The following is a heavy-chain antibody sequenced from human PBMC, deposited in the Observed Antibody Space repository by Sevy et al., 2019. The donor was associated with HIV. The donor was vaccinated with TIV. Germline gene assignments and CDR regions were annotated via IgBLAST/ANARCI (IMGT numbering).Heavy chain of an antibody. V-gene: IGHV4-39*01. J-gene: IGHJ4*02. CDR3: ASLGKYYQGPFDF. CDR1: GGSISDSTYY. CDR2: IYYDGSA. D-gene: IGHD3-10*01. Sequence: SETLSLTCIVSGGSISDSTYYWGWLRQPPGKGLEWIGNIYYDGSAYYNPPLKSRVSISVDTSKNRFSLKLNSVTGADTAMYYCASLGKYYQGPFDFWGQGMLVTVSS.